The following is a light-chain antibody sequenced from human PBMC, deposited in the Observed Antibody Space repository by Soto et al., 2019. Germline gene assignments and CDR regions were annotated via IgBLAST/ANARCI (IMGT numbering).Light chain of an antibody. V-gene: IGKV3-11*01. Sequence: EIVLTQSPATLSLSPGERATLSCRASQSVSSYLAWYQQNPGQAPRLLIYDASNRATGITARCSGSGSGTDFTLTISSLESEDFAVYYCQQRSNWPLFGGGTKVEIK. CDR1: QSVSSY. J-gene: IGKJ4*01. CDR3: QQRSNWPL. CDR2: DAS.